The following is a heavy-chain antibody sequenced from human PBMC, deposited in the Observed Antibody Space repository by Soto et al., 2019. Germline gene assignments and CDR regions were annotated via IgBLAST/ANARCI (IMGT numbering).Heavy chain of an antibody. CDR1: GFTFSSYS. CDR3: ARIPIAAGPYGMDV. D-gene: IGHD6-13*01. V-gene: IGHV3-48*02. CDR2: IISSSSTI. J-gene: IGHJ6*02. Sequence: EVQLVESGGGLVQPGGSLRLSCAASGFTFSSYSMNWVRQAPGKGLEWVSYIISSSSTIYYADSVKGRFTISRDNAKNSLYLQMNSLRDEDTAVYYCARIPIAAGPYGMDVWGQGTTVTVSS.